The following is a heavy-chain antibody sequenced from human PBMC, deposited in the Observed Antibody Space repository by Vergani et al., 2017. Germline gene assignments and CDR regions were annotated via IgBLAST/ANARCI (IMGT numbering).Heavy chain of an antibody. CDR3: AKDVAAAADPFYY. D-gene: IGHD2-15*01. V-gene: IGHV3-23*01. Sequence: EVQLLESGGGLVQHGGSLRLSCAASGFTFSSHAMSWVRQAPGKGLEWVSAISGSGGRRYYADSVKGRFTISRDNSKNTLYLQMNSLRAEDTAVYYCAKDVAAAADPFYYWGEATLVTVSA. J-gene: IGHJ4*02. CDR1: GFTFSSHA. CDR2: ISGSGGRR.